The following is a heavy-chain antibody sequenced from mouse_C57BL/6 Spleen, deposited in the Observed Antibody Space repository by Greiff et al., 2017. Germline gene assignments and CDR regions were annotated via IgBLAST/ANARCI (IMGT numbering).Heavy chain of an antibody. Sequence: VKLMESGAELVKPGASVKISCKASGYAFSSYWMNWVKQRPGKGLEWIGQIYPGDGDTNYNGKFKGKATLTADKSSSTAYMQLSSLTSEDSAVYFCARSGDYYWYFDVWGTGTTVTVSS. CDR1: GYAFSSYW. J-gene: IGHJ1*03. CDR3: ARSGDYYWYFDV. CDR2: IYPGDGDT. V-gene: IGHV1-80*01. D-gene: IGHD2-4*01.